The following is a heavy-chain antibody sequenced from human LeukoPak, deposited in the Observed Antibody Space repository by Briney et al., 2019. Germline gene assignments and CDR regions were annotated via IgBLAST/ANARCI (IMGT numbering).Heavy chain of an antibody. D-gene: IGHD3-16*02. CDR2: INHSGST. V-gene: IGHV4-34*01. Sequence: SETLSLTCAVYGGSFSGYYWSWIRQPPGKGLEWIGEINHSGSTNYNPSLKSRVTISVDTSKNLFSLKLSSVTAADTAVYYCARGGNYDYVWGSYRYSEFQHWGQGTLVTVSS. CDR3: ARGGNYDYVWGSYRYSEFQH. J-gene: IGHJ1*01. CDR1: GGSFSGYY.